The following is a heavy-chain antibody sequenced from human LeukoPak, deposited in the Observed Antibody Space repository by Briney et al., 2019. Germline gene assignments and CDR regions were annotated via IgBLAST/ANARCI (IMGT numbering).Heavy chain of an antibody. Sequence: GGTLRLSCAASGFTFSSYGMIWVRQAPGKGLEWVSAISGSGGSTYYADSVKGRFTISRDNSKNTLYLQMNSLRAEDTAVYYCAKRGFYYESSGYYSDAFDIWGQGTMVTVSS. CDR1: GFTFSSYG. J-gene: IGHJ3*02. CDR3: AKRGFYYESSGYYSDAFDI. CDR2: ISGSGGST. V-gene: IGHV3-23*01. D-gene: IGHD3-22*01.